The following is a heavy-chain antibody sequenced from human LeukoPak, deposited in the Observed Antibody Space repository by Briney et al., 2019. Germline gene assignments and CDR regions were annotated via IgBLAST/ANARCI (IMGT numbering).Heavy chain of an antibody. D-gene: IGHD6-13*01. CDR1: DGSISSYY. Sequence: PSETLSLTCTVSDGSISSYYWSWIRQPAGKGLEWIGRIYTSGSTNYNPSLKSRVTMSVDTSKNQFSLKPSSVTAADTAVYYCARGSFFGHNSWYPFDYWGQGTLVTVSS. CDR2: IYTSGST. CDR3: ARGSFFGHNSWYPFDY. V-gene: IGHV4-4*07. J-gene: IGHJ4*02.